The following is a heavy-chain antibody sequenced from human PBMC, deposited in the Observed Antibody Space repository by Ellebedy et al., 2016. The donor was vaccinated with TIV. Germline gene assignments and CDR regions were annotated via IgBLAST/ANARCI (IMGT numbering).Heavy chain of an antibody. CDR2: INKDGSEE. Sequence: GESLKISCEASGFPFSTAWMTWVRQAPGKGLEWVENINKDGSEEYYLDSVKGRFTISRDNTKRSLFLQMNSLRAEDTALYYCARGFMPDYWGQGTLVTVSS. J-gene: IGHJ4*02. CDR3: ARGFMPDY. V-gene: IGHV3-7*03. CDR1: GFPFSTAW. D-gene: IGHD2-2*01.